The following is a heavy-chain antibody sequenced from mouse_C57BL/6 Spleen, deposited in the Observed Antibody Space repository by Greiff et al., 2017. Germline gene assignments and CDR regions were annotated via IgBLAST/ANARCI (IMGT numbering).Heavy chain of an antibody. Sequence: EVKLVESGEGLVKPGGSLKLSCAASGFTFSSYAMSWVRQTPEKRLEWVAYISSGGDYIYYANTVKGRFTISRDNARNTLYLQMSSLKSEDTAMYYCTRGPGTGAMDYWGQGTSVTVSS. D-gene: IGHD4-1*01. V-gene: IGHV5-9-1*02. CDR3: TRGPGTGAMDY. CDR2: ISSGGDYI. CDR1: GFTFSSYA. J-gene: IGHJ4*01.